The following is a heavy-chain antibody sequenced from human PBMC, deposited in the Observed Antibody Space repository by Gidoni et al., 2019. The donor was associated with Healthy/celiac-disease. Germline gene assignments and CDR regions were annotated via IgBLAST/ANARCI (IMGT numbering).Heavy chain of an antibody. D-gene: IGHD4-4*01. V-gene: IGHV3-7*01. Sequence: EVQLVESGGGLVQPGGSLRLSCAPSGFTFSSYWMSWVRQAPGKGLEWVANIKQDGSEKYYVDSVKGRFTIARDNAKNSLYLQMNSLRAEDTAVYYCARDHDYSNYYFDYWGQGTLVTVSS. CDR2: IKQDGSEK. CDR1: GFTFSSYW. CDR3: ARDHDYSNYYFDY. J-gene: IGHJ4*02.